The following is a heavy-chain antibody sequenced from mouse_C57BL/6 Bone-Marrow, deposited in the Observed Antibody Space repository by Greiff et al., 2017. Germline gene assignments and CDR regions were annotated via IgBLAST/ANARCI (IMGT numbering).Heavy chain of an antibody. V-gene: IGHV2-2*01. D-gene: IGHD1-1*01. CDR2: IWSGGST. J-gene: IGHJ4*01. CDR1: GFSFTSYG. Sequence: VKLVESGPGLVQPSQSLSITCTVSGFSFTSYGVHWVRQSPGKGLEWLGVIWSGGSTDYNAAFISRLSIIKDNSKSQVFFKMNSLQADDTAIYYWARGYYGSSYDYAMDYWGQGTSVTVSS. CDR3: ARGYYGSSYDYAMDY.